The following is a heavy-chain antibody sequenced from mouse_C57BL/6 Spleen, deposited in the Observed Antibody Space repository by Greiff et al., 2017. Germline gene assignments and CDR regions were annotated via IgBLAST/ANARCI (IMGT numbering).Heavy chain of an antibody. CDR2: IYPGDGDT. J-gene: IGHJ4*01. V-gene: IGHV1-80*01. Sequence: VKLQESGAELVKPGASVKISCKASGYAFSSYWMNWVKQRPGKGLEWIGQIYPGDGDTNYNGKFKGKATLTADKSSSTAYMQLSSLTSEDSAVYFCARGTTVVAYYYAMDYWGQGTSVTVSS. D-gene: IGHD1-1*01. CDR1: GYAFSSYW. CDR3: ARGTTVVAYYYAMDY.